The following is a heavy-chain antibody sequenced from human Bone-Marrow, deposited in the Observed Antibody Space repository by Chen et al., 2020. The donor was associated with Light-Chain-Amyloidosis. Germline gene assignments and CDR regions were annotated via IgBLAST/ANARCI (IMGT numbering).Heavy chain of an antibody. CDR1: GFTFNNAW. CDR2: SKSETGGGAT. CDR3: ATGTPGGYYQYYYMDV. V-gene: IGHV3-15*01. Sequence: EVQLVESGGGLINPGGSLRLSCAASGFTFNNAWMSWVRQAPGRGLEWGGGSKSETGGGATDCAAPVEGRVTISGEESAETVWRRVDSRGGEDTAVYYCATGTPGGYYQYYYMDVWGQGTTVIVSS. J-gene: IGHJ6*03. D-gene: IGHD2-8*02.